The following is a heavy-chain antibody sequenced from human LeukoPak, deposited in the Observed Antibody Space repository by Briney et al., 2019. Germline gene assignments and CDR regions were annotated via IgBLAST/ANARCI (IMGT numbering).Heavy chain of an antibody. Sequence: GRSLGLSCAASGFTFSNFAMHWVRQAPGKGLDWVAVTSYDGSKKYYADSVKGRFTIARDNSKNTLSLQMNSLRAEDTAVYFCAREATMYYYGSGSYSDYWGQGTLVSVSS. D-gene: IGHD3-10*01. CDR1: GFTFSNFA. CDR3: AREATMYYYGSGSYSDY. V-gene: IGHV3-30*04. J-gene: IGHJ4*02. CDR2: TSYDGSKK.